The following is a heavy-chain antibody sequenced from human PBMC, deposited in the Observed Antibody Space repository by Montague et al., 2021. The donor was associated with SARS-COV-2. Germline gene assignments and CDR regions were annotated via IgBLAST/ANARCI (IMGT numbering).Heavy chain of an antibody. Sequence: SKTLSLTCTVSGGSISSYYWSWIRQPPGKGLEWIGYIYYSGSTNYNPSLKSRVTISVDTSKNQLSLKLSSVTAADTAVYYCAGTYYDFWSGFIHYYYMDVWGKGTTVTVSS. CDR1: GGSISSYY. J-gene: IGHJ6*03. CDR3: AGTYYDFWSGFIHYYYMDV. D-gene: IGHD3-3*01. CDR2: IYYSGST. V-gene: IGHV4-59*01.